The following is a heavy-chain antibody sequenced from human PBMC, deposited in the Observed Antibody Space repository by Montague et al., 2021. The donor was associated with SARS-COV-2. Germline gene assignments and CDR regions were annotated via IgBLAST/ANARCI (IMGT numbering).Heavy chain of an antibody. J-gene: IGHJ5*02. CDR3: ARRNYYGSGTYYNSGFDP. Sequence: SETLSLTCAVYGGSFSGYYWSWIRQPPGKGLEWIGEINHSGSTNYNPSLKSRVTISVDTSKNQFSLKLSSVTAADPAVYYCARRNYYGSGTYYNSGFDPWGQGTLVTVSS. CDR2: INHSGST. D-gene: IGHD3-10*01. V-gene: IGHV4-34*01. CDR1: GGSFSGYY.